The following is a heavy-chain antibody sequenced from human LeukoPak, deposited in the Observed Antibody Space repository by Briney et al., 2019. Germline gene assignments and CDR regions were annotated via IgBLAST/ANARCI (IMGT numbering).Heavy chain of an antibody. J-gene: IGHJ4*02. CDR2: MNPNTGKT. CDR1: VYTFTNYD. V-gene: IGHV1-8*02. D-gene: IGHD5-12*01. CDR3: ARHLSPSAYDPLGF. Sequence: ASVKVSCKASVYTFTNYDINWVRQATGQGLEWMGWMNPNTGKTGYAQKFKGRVTMTRNTAISTAYLEVTSLRSDDTAVYCCARHLSPSAYDPLGFWGQGTLVTVSS.